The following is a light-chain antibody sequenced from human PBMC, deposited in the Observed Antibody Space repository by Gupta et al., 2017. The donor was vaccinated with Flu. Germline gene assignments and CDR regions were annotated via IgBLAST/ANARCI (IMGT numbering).Light chain of an antibody. J-gene: IGKJ2*01. V-gene: IGKV1-5*03. CDR2: KAS. CDR3: QHYNSYSYT. Sequence: GDIVTITCRANQSISNWLAWYQQKPGKAPMLLFHKASALESGVPSRFSGSGSGTEFTLTITGLQPDDFATYYCQHYNSYSYTFGQGTKLEIK. CDR1: QSISNW.